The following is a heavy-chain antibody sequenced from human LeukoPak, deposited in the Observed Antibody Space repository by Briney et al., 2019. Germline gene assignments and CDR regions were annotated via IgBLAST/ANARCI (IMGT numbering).Heavy chain of an antibody. D-gene: IGHD6-13*01. J-gene: IGHJ6*02. Sequence: ASVKVSCKASGYTFTDYYMHWVRQAPGQGLEWMGWINPNSGGTNYAQKFQGRVTMTTDTSINTAYMEVSRLRSDDTAVYYCARVRIGQQLDKYYYYAMDVWGQGTTVTVSS. CDR1: GYTFTDYY. CDR3: ARVRIGQQLDKYYYYAMDV. V-gene: IGHV1-2*02. CDR2: INPNSGGT.